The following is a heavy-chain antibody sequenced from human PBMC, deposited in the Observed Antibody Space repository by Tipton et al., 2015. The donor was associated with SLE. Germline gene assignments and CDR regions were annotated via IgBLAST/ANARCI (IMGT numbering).Heavy chain of an antibody. CDR3: AGDCSGGFCYSGRFDP. V-gene: IGHV4-61*02. J-gene: IGHJ5*02. CDR1: GGSINSGSYS. CDR2: IDPSGST. D-gene: IGHD2-15*01. Sequence: TLSLTCTVSGGSINSGSYSWNWIRQPAGKGLEWIGRIDPSGSTNYNPSLKSRVTISVDTSRNQFSLKLTSVTAADTAVYYCAGDCSGGFCYSGRFDPWGQGTLFTVSS.